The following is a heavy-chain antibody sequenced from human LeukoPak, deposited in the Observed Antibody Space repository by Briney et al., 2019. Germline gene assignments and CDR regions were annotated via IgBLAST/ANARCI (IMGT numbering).Heavy chain of an antibody. CDR1: GYTFTSYA. CDR3: ARVSRSRGEWLFDN. D-gene: IGHD3-3*01. V-gene: IGHV7-4-1*02. J-gene: IGHJ4*02. CDR2: INTNTGNP. Sequence: GASVKVSCKASGYTFTSYAMNWVRQAPGQGFEWMGWINTNTGNPTYAQGFTGRFVFSLDTSVSTAYLQISSLKADDTAVYYCARVSRSRGEWLFDNWGQGTLVTVSS.